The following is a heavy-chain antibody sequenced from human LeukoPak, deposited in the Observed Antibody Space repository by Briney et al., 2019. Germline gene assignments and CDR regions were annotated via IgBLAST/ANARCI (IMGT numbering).Heavy chain of an antibody. CDR1: GGSISSGSYY. Sequence: SQTLSLTCTVSGGSISSGSYYWSWIRQPAGKGLEWIGRIYTSGGTNYNPSLKSRVTMSVDTSKNQFSLKLSSVTAADTAVYYCARGDRIAAVLRYWGQGTLVTVSS. V-gene: IGHV4-61*02. CDR3: ARGDRIAAVLRY. J-gene: IGHJ4*02. CDR2: IYTSGGT. D-gene: IGHD6-6*01.